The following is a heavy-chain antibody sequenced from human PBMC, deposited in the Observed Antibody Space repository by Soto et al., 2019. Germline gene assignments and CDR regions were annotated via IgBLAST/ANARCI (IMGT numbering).Heavy chain of an antibody. V-gene: IGHV4-59*01. Sequence: XETLSLTCTVAGGSISSYYWSWIRQPPGKGLEWIGYIYYSGSTNYNPSLKSRVTISVDTSKNQFSLKLSSVTAADTAVYYCARGGQWLSWGTFDYWGQGTLVTVSS. CDR3: ARGGQWLSWGTFDY. CDR2: IYYSGST. CDR1: GGSISSYY. J-gene: IGHJ4*02. D-gene: IGHD6-19*01.